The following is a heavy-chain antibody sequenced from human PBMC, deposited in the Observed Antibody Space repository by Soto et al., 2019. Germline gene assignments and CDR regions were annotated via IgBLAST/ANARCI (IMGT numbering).Heavy chain of an antibody. CDR1: GDSLSNYY. J-gene: IGHJ6*02. CDR3: ARHGFGPLHGLVDV. CDR2: IMYSGYS. Sequence: QVQLQESGPGLVKPSETLSLTCTVSGDSLSNYYCSWFRQPPGKGLEWIGYIMYSGYSAYNLSLKRRVTMSMATSKTQFSLMLESVTATDTAVYYCARHGFGPLHGLVDVWGQGPRSSSP. V-gene: IGHV4-59*08. D-gene: IGHD3-10*01.